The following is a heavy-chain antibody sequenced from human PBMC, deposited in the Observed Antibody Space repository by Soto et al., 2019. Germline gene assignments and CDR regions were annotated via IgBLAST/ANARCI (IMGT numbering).Heavy chain of an antibody. V-gene: IGHV6-1*01. Sequence: SQTLSLTCAISGDSVSSHTAAWNWIRQSPSRGLEWLGRTYYRSKWYNDYAVSVKSRITINPDTSRNQFSLRLNSVTPEDTALYYCVRDVGFDFDYWGLGTLVTVSS. CDR2: TYYRSKWYN. CDR3: VRDVGFDFDY. CDR1: GDSVSSHTAA. D-gene: IGHD1-26*01. J-gene: IGHJ4*02.